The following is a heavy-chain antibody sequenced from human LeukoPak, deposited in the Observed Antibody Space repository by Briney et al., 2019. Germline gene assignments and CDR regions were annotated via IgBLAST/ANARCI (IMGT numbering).Heavy chain of an antibody. J-gene: IGHJ5*02. Sequence: SETLSLTCAVYGGSFSGYYWSWIRQPPGKGLEWIGEINHSGSTNYNPSLKSRVTISVDTSRNQFSLKLSSVTAADTAVYYCARDSGTTGEVKFDPWGQGTLVTVSS. CDR1: GGSFSGYY. D-gene: IGHD3-10*01. CDR3: ARDSGTTGEVKFDP. V-gene: IGHV4-34*01. CDR2: INHSGST.